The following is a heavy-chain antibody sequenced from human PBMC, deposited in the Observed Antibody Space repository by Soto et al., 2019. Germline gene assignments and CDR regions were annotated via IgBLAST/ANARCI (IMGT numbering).Heavy chain of an antibody. D-gene: IGHD6-19*01. CDR2: ISWNSGSI. Sequence: EVQLVESGGGLVQPGRSLRLSCAASGFTFDDYAMHWVRQAPGKGLGWVSGISWNSGSIDYADSVKGRFTISRDNAKNSLYLQMNSLRAEDTALYYCAKDRGLVLSFYFDYWGQGTLVTVSS. J-gene: IGHJ4*02. CDR1: GFTFDDYA. CDR3: AKDRGLVLSFYFDY. V-gene: IGHV3-9*01.